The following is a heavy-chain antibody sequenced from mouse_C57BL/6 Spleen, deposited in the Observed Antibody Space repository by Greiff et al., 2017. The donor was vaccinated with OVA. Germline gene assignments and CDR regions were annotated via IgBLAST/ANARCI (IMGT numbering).Heavy chain of an antibody. V-gene: IGHV1-9*01. CDR3: ARPVVASDV. D-gene: IGHD1-1*01. CDR2: ILPGSGST. CDR1: GYTFTGYW. J-gene: IGHJ1*03. Sequence: VQLQQSGAELMKPGASVKLSCKATGYTFTGYWIEWVKQRPGHGLEWIGEILPGSGSTNSNEKFKGKATFTADTSSNTAYMQLSSLTTEDSAIYYCARPVVASDVWGTGTTVTVSS.